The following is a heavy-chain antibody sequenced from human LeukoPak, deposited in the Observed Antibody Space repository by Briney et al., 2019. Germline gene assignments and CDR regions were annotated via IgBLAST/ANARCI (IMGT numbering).Heavy chain of an antibody. CDR3: ASLYNDYGDY. Sequence: PGGSLRLSCAASGFTFRNHGMSWARQAPGKGLEWVSGIIGTGDSTFYADPVKGRFTISRDNSRNTLYLHMNSLRVDDTAVYYCASLYNDYGDYWGQGALVTVSS. V-gene: IGHV3-23*01. CDR2: IIGTGDST. CDR1: GFTFRNHG. J-gene: IGHJ4*02. D-gene: IGHD5-24*01.